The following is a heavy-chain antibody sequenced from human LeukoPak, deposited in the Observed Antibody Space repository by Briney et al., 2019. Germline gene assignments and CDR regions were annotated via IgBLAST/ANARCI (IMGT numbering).Heavy chain of an antibody. J-gene: IGHJ4*02. Sequence: PGRSLRLSCAASGFTFSSYGMSWVRQAPGKGLEWVSAISGSGGSTYYADSVKGRFTISRDNSKNTLYLQMNSLRAEDTAVYYCAGYYDSSGYPPGAFDYWGQGTLVTVSS. CDR3: AGYYDSSGYPPGAFDY. D-gene: IGHD3-22*01. CDR1: GFTFSSYG. V-gene: IGHV3-23*01. CDR2: ISGSGGST.